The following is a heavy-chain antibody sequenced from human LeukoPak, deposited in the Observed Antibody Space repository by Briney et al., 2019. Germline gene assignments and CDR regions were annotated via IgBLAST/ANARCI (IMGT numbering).Heavy chain of an antibody. Sequence: ASVKVSCKASGYTFTSYYMHWVRQAPGQGLEWMGIINPSGGSTSYAQKFQGRVTMTRDTSTSTVYMELSSLRSEDTAVYYCAREAGYSYGHSIKFDPWGQGALVTVSS. V-gene: IGHV1-46*01. D-gene: IGHD5-18*01. J-gene: IGHJ5*02. CDR2: INPSGGST. CDR3: AREAGYSYGHSIKFDP. CDR1: GYTFTSYY.